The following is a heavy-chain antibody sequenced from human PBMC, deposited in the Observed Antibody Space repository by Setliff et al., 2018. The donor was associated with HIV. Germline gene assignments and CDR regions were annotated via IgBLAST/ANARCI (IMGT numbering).Heavy chain of an antibody. Sequence: GASVKVSCKASGGTFSNYGMSWVQQAPGQGLEWMGGIIPISGTANYAQKFQGRVTITTDESTSTAYMELSGLRSEDTAVYYCARDFGGYCSSMSCPGLFDPWGQGTLVTAPQ. D-gene: IGHD2-2*01. V-gene: IGHV1-69*05. CDR2: IIPISGTA. CDR1: GGTFSNYG. J-gene: IGHJ5*02. CDR3: ARDFGGYCSSMSCPGLFDP.